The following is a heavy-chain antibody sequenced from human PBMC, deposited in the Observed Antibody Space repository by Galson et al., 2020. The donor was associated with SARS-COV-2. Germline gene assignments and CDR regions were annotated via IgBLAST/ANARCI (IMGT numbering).Heavy chain of an antibody. CDR1: GYTFTSYY. D-gene: IGHD4-17*01. V-gene: IGHV1-46*01. CDR3: ARDQEVLEAVTPPDY. J-gene: IGHJ4*02. CDR2: INPSGGST. Sequence: ASVKVSCKASGYTFTSYYMHWVRQAPGQGLEWMGIINPSGGSTSYAQKFQGRVTMTRDTSTSTVYMELSSLRSEDTAVYYCARDQEVLEAVTPPDYWGQGTLVTVSS.